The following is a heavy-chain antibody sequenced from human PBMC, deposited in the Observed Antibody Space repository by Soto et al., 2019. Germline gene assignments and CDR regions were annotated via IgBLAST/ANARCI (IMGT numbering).Heavy chain of an antibody. D-gene: IGHD6-19*01. V-gene: IGHV3-30*18. CDR3: AKDRGGAVAGTCWFDP. J-gene: IGHJ5*02. Sequence: GGSLRLSCAASGFTFSSYGMHWVRQAPGKGLEWVAVISYDGSNKYYADSVKGRFTISRDNSKNTLYLQMNSLRAEDTAVYYCAKDRGGAVAGTCWFDPWGQGTLVTVSS. CDR1: GFTFSSYG. CDR2: ISYDGSNK.